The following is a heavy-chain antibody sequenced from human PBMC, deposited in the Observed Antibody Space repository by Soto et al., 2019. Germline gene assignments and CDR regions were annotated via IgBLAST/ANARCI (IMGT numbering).Heavy chain of an antibody. Sequence: EAQLLESGGDLIQPGGSLTLSCAASGFTFASHAMSWVRQAPGKGLELVSGISANGGRANYADSVKGRFSLSRDNSKNTMFLQMDSLTAEDTAIYYCASWVIALGGTGYFRHWGQGTLVTVSS. V-gene: IGHV3-23*01. CDR3: ASWVIALGGTGYFRH. CDR2: ISANGGRA. J-gene: IGHJ1*01. CDR1: GFTFASHA. D-gene: IGHD6-19*01.